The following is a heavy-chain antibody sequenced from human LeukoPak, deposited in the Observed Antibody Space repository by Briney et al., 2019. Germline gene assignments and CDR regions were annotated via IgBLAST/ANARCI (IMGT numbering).Heavy chain of an antibody. D-gene: IGHD1-26*01. Sequence: SETLSLTCTVSGGSISSGSYYWSWIRQPAGKGLEWIGRIYTSGSTNYNPSLKSRVTMSVDTSKNQFSLKLSSVTAADTAVYYCARGDSGSDWFDPWGQGTLVTVSS. CDR1: GGSISSGSYY. CDR2: IYTSGST. CDR3: ARGDSGSDWFDP. J-gene: IGHJ5*02. V-gene: IGHV4-61*02.